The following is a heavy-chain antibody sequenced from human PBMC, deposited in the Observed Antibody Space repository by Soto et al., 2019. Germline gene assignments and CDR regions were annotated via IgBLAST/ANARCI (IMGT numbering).Heavy chain of an antibody. CDR1: GGSISSGDYY. CDR3: ARAAKRITIFGVVIITWFDP. Sequence: SETLSLTCTVSGGSISSGDYYWSWIRQPPGKGLEWIGYIYYSGSTYYNPSLKSRVTISVDTSKNQFSLKLSSVTAADTAVYYCARAAKRITIFGVVIITWFDPWGQGTPVTVSS. V-gene: IGHV4-30-4*01. CDR2: IYYSGST. D-gene: IGHD3-3*01. J-gene: IGHJ5*02.